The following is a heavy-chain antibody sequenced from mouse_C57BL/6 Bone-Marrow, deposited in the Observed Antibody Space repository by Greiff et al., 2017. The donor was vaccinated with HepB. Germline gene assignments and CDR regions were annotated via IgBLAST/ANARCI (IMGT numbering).Heavy chain of an antibody. Sequence: EVQGVESGGGLVQPGGSLSLSCAASGFTFTDYFMSWVRQPPGKALEWLGFIRNKANGYTTEYSASVKGRFTISRDNSQSILYLQMNALRAEDSATYYCASPLDYYAMDYWGQGTSVTVSS. CDR3: ASPLDYYAMDY. CDR2: IRNKANGYTT. CDR1: GFTFTDYF. J-gene: IGHJ4*01. V-gene: IGHV7-3*01.